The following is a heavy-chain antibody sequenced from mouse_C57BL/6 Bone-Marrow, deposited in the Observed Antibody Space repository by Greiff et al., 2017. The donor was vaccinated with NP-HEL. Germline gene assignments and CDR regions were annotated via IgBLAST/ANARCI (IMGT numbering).Heavy chain of an antibody. D-gene: IGHD4-1*01. CDR1: GYTFTSYG. CDR2: IYPRSGNT. Sequence: QVQLKQSGAELARPGASVKLSCKASGYTFTSYGISWVKQRTGQGLEWIGEIYPRSGNTYYNEKFKGKATLTADKSSSTAYLELRSLTSEDSAVYFCARPGTPGAMDYWGQGTSVTVSS. J-gene: IGHJ4*01. CDR3: ARPGTPGAMDY. V-gene: IGHV1-81*01.